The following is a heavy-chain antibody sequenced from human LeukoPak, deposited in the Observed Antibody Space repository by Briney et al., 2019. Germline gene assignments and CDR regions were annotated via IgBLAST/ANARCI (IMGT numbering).Heavy chain of an antibody. CDR2: IRRKANSYAT. D-gene: IGHD6-19*01. CDR3: TSLSTSVAGKTFGY. V-gene: IGHV3-73*01. Sequence: GGSLRLSCAAPGFTFSGSAMHWVRPASGKGLEWVGRIRRKANSYATAYAASVKGRFTISRDDSKNTAYLQMNSLKTEDTAVYYCTSLSTSVAGKTFGYWGQGTLVTVSS. J-gene: IGHJ4*02. CDR1: GFTFSGSA.